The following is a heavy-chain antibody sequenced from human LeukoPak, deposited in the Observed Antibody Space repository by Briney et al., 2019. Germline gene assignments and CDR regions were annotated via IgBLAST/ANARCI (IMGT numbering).Heavy chain of an antibody. CDR2: IRFDGTTK. V-gene: IGHV3-30*02. Sequence: GGSLRLSCAASGFTFSSYGMHWVRQAPGKGLEGVAFIRFDGTTKYYAQSVRGRFTISRDNSKNKLGLQMSSLSPEDTAVYYCAKEPRLRTAGWWAEFDFWGQGTLVTVSS. J-gene: IGHJ4*02. CDR3: AKEPRLRTAGWWAEFDF. CDR1: GFTFSSYG. D-gene: IGHD2-15*01.